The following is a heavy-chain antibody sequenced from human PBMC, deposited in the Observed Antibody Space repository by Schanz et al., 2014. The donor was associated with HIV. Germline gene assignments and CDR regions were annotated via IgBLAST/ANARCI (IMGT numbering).Heavy chain of an antibody. CDR3: ARGAEGDFDFWSGNGWFDP. Sequence: QVQLQQWGAGLLKPSETLSLTCAVYGGSFSGHYWHWIRQPPGKGLEWIGEINHSGNTNYNPSLKRRVTRSLDTSNNQFPLRRTSVTAADTAIYFCARGAEGDFDFWSGNGWFDPWGQGTLVTVSS. D-gene: IGHD3-3*01. V-gene: IGHV4-34*01. CDR1: GGSFSGHY. J-gene: IGHJ5*02. CDR2: INHSGNT.